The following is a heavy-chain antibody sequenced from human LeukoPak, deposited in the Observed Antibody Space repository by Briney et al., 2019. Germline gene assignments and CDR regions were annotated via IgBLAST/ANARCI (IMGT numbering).Heavy chain of an antibody. CDR1: GFTFGDYA. D-gene: IGHD4-23*01. CDR2: IRSKAYGGTT. J-gene: IGHJ4*02. Sequence: EPGRSLRLSCTASGFTFGDYAMSWFRQAPGKGLEWVGFIRSKAYGGTTEYAASVKGRFTISRDDSKSIAYLQVNSLKTEDTAVYYCTRVLRGYGGYYFDYWGQGTLVTVSS. CDR3: TRVLRGYGGYYFDY. V-gene: IGHV3-49*03.